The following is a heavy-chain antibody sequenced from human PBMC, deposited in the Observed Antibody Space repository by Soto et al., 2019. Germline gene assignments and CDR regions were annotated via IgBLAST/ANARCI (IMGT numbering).Heavy chain of an antibody. CDR2: LRGAAGGT. J-gene: IGHJ4*02. Sequence: EVQLLESGGGMLQPGGTLRLSCEVSGFSFRVNGVSWVRQAPGKGLEWVSSLRGAAGGTYYPDSGKGRFTISSDNSKDTLYVQMEDLRAEDTALYYCATGGVIATFGGVIVPYNFDSWGEGAPGTVSS. CDR3: ATGGVIATFGGVIVPYNFDS. CDR1: GFSFRVNG. V-gene: IGHV3-23*01. D-gene: IGHD3-16*02.